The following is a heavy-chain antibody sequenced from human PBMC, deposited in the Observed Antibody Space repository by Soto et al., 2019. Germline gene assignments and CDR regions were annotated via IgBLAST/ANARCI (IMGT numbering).Heavy chain of an antibody. Sequence: GWSLRLSCASSVFTFTSYDMNWVRQAPGKGLEWISYISSSGDNIYYADSLKGRFTVSRDNAENSLFLQMNSLRAEDTAVYYCARGTIVGATITYWGQGTLVTVSS. V-gene: IGHV3-48*03. D-gene: IGHD1-26*01. J-gene: IGHJ4*02. CDR1: VFTFTSYD. CDR2: ISSSGDNI. CDR3: ARGTIVGATITY.